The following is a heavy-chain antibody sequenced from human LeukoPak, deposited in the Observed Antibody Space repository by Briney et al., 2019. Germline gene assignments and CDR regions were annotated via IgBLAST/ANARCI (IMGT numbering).Heavy chain of an antibody. J-gene: IGHJ6*03. CDR1: GYTFTGYY. CDR2: INPNSGGT. CDR3: ARGDKWELLHMDV. D-gene: IGHD1-26*01. V-gene: IGHV1-2*02. Sequence: EAPVKVSCKASGYTFTGYYMHWVRQAPGQGLEWMGWINPNSGGTNYAQKFQGRVTMTRDTSISTAYMELSRLRSDDTAVYYCARGDKWELLHMDVWGKGTTVTVSS.